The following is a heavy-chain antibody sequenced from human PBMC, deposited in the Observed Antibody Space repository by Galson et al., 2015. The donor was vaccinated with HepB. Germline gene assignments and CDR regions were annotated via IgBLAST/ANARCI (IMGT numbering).Heavy chain of an antibody. Sequence: TFSTYAMSWVRQPPGMGLEWVSAISGSGRTTYYADSVKGRFTISRDSSKNTLYLQMNSLKVEDTAIYYCAKQSSNWYYFDYWGQGPLVTVSS. CDR2: ISGSGRTT. V-gene: IGHV3-23*01. CDR1: TFSTYA. J-gene: IGHJ4*02. CDR3: AKQSSNWYYFDY. D-gene: IGHD6-13*01.